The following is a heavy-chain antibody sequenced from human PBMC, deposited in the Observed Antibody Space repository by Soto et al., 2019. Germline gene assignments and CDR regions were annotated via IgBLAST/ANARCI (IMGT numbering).Heavy chain of an antibody. CDR2: TYYRSRWYN. CDR1: GDSVSGNSAA. V-gene: IGHV6-1*01. J-gene: IGHJ4*02. CDR3: ARDFPDDVSSDSYLDY. D-gene: IGHD6-19*01. Sequence: WQTLSLTCAISGDSVSGNSAAWNWIRQSPSRGLEWLGRTYYRSRWYNDYAVSVKSRITVTPDTSKNQFSLHLNSVTPEDTAVYYCARDFPDDVSSDSYLDYRAQGSLVTVSS.